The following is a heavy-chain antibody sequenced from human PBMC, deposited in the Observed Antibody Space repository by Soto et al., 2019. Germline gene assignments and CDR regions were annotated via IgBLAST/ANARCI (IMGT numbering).Heavy chain of an antibody. Sequence: GASVKVSCKASGYTFTSYGISWVRQAPGQGLEWMGWISAYNGNTNYAQKLQGRVTMTTDTSTSTAYMELRSLRSDDTAVYYCARVGEFVNTIYYGMDVWGQGTTVTVSS. CDR3: ARVGEFVNTIYYGMDV. D-gene: IGHD1-1*01. V-gene: IGHV1-18*01. J-gene: IGHJ6*02. CDR2: ISAYNGNT. CDR1: GYTFTSYG.